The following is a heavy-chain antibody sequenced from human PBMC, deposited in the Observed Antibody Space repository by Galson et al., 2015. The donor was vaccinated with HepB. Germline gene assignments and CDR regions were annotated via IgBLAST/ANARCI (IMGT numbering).Heavy chain of an antibody. CDR3: ARLGSSGWFQSGYFDY. CDR2: IKQDGSEK. J-gene: IGHJ4*02. V-gene: IGHV3-7*03. Sequence: SLRLSCAASGFPFPSYWMSWVRPAPGKGLEWVANIKQDGSEKYYVDSVKGRFTISRDNAKNSLYLQMNSLRAEDTAVYYCARLGSSGWFQSGYFDYWGQGTLVTVSS. CDR1: GFPFPSYW. D-gene: IGHD6-19*01.